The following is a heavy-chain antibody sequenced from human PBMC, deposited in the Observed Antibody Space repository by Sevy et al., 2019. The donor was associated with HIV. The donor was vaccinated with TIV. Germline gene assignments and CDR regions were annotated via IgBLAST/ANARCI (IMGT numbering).Heavy chain of an antibody. D-gene: IGHD5-12*01. V-gene: IGHV3-49*03. CDR2: ITRNSYEAYGGTT. Sequence: GGSLRLSCTASGFTFDDYAMSWFRQAPGKGLEWVAFITRNSYEAYGGTTEYAASVKGRFIISRDDSKSIAYLQMNSLKTVDTAVYYCSRGLATADTPEYYFDSWGQGTLVTVSS. CDR3: SRGLATADTPEYYFDS. J-gene: IGHJ4*02. CDR1: GFTFDDYA.